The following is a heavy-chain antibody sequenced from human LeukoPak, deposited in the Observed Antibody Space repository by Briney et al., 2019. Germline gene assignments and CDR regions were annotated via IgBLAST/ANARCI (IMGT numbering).Heavy chain of an antibody. CDR1: GGSISSGSYY. CDR3: ARDSGWYAWYFDL. CDR2: IYTSGST. J-gene: IGHJ2*01. Sequence: PSETPSLTCTVSGGSISSGSYYWSWIRQPAGKGLEWIGRIYTSGSTNYNPSLKSRVTISVDTSKNQFSLKLSSVTAADTAVYYCARDSGWYAWYFDLWGRGTLVTVSS. D-gene: IGHD6-19*01. V-gene: IGHV4-61*02.